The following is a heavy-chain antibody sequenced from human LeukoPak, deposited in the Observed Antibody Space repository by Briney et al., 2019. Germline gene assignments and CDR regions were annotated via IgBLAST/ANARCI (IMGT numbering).Heavy chain of an antibody. V-gene: IGHV4-39*01. CDR1: GVSISSDNY. J-gene: IGHJ1*01. D-gene: IGHD6-19*01. CDR2: VHFSGAT. CDR3: AKHRMWLVGLES. Sequence: SETLSLTCIVSGVSISSDNYWGWIRQSPGKGLELIGTVHFSGATHYNPSLKSRVAITLDTSKNQFSLKLNSVTAADTAIYYCAKHRMWLVGLESWGQGTLVTVSS.